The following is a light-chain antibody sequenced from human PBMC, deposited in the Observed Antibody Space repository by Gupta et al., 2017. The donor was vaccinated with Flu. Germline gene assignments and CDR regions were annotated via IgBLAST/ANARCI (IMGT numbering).Light chain of an antibody. CDR3: QQYNNWPPLT. CDR2: AAS. CDR1: QGVSSD. Sequence: VRVTLFCRASQGVSSDRAWYQQKRGQAPRLLICAASTRATGIPARFSGSGSGTEFTLTIISLQSEDFAVYYCQQYNNWPPLTCGGGTKVEI. J-gene: IGKJ4*01. V-gene: IGKV3-15*01.